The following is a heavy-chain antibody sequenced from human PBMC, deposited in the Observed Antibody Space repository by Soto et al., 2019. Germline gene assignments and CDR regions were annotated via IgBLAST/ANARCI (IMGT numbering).Heavy chain of an antibody. J-gene: IGHJ4*02. Sequence: EVQLVESGGVVVQPGGSLRLSCAASGFTFDDYTMHWVRQAPGKGLEWVSLISWDGGSTYYADSVKGRFTISRDNSKNSVYLQMNSLRTEDTALYYCAKDSAAAGTVYYFDYWGQGTLVTVSS. CDR3: AKDSAAAGTVYYFDY. D-gene: IGHD6-13*01. CDR2: ISWDGGST. CDR1: GFTFDDYT. V-gene: IGHV3-43*01.